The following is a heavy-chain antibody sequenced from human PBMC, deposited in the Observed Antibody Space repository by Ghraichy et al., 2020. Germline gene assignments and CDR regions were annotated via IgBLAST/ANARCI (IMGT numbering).Heavy chain of an antibody. V-gene: IGHV3-15*01. CDR3: TTDDYFDVSGPFGGPDHFDY. D-gene: IGHD3-22*01. CDR2: IKSKANGETT. Sequence: GESLNISCAVSGLTFRQVWMNWVRQAPGRGLEWVGRIKSKANGETTDYAAPVKGRFTISRDDSQSTLFLQMNSLKTEDTAVYYCTTDDYFDVSGPFGGPDHFDYWGQGVQVTVSS. J-gene: IGHJ4*02. CDR1: GLTFRQVW.